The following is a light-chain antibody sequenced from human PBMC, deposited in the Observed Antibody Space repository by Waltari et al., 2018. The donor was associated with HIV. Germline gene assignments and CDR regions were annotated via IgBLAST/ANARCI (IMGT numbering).Light chain of an antibody. CDR3: QHYDNSLTVT. J-gene: IGKJ5*01. CDR2: DTS. CDR1: QRIKVTS. Sequence: IVLMQSPTSVSVSLGETVTLSCGASQRIKVTSAAWYQHRPGLAPRLLIFDTSSRPPDIAERFSGNGSATEFSLTIERVESEDSAFYYCQHYDNSLTVTFGPGTRLE. V-gene: IGKV3D-20*01.